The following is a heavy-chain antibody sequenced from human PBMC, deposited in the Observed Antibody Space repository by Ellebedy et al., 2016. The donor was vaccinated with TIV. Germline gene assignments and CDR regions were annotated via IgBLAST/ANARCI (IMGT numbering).Heavy chain of an antibody. D-gene: IGHD3-16*01. CDR3: VNMPNLYLRSMDI. J-gene: IGHJ6*02. CDR1: GFTFNDYA. Sequence: PGGSLRLSCAASGFTFNDYAMHWVRQRPGKGLDWVSGMSWNSVVIGYADSVKGRFTISRDNAKNSLYLEMDSLRSEDTARYYCVNMPNLYLRSMDIWGQGTTVAVSS. CDR2: MSWNSVVI. V-gene: IGHV3-9*01.